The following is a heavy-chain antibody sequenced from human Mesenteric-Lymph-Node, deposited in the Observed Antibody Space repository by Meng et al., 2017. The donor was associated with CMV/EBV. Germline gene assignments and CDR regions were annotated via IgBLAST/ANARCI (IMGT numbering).Heavy chain of an antibody. CDR2: IYGTGIT. CDR1: GVSVTSGAYH. J-gene: IGHJ4*02. CDR3: AKSRSSTPGIVDD. Sequence: QVHVPEPGPGLVKPSATLSLTCIVSGVSVTSGAYHWSWIRQSPGKGLEWIGYIYGTGITIYNPSLKSRVTILLETSKNQFSLKLNSVTTADTAVYYCAKSRSSTPGIVDDWGQGTLVTVSS. V-gene: IGHV4-61*08. D-gene: IGHD2/OR15-2a*01.